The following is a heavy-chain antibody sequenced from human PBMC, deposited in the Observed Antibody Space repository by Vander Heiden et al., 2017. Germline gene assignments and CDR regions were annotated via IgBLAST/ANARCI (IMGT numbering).Heavy chain of an antibody. CDR3: ATRYCNGGPCYRLDAFDI. CDR2: ISSSSSTM. V-gene: IGHV3-48*02. CDR1: GFSFSRSN. Sequence: EVQLVESGGGLVQPGGSLRLSCAASGFSFSRSNMDWVPQAPGKGLEWLSYISSSSSTMYYADSVKGRFTISRDNAKNSLYLQMSSLRDEDTAVYYCATRYCNGGPCYRLDAFDIWGQGTMVTVAS. D-gene: IGHD2-15*01. J-gene: IGHJ3*02.